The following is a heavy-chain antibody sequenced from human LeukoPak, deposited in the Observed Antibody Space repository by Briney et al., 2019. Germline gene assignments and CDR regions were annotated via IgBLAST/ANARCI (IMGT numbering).Heavy chain of an antibody. V-gene: IGHV3-21*01. CDR2: ITSSSTYI. Sequence: GGSLRLSCAASGFTFSSYAMSWVRQAPGKGLEWVSSITSSSTYIYYADSMKGRFTISRDNAKNSLYLQMNSLRAEDTAVYYCARGPCSGGSCYWNYWGQGTLVTVSS. J-gene: IGHJ4*02. D-gene: IGHD2-15*01. CDR1: GFTFSSYA. CDR3: ARGPCSGGSCYWNY.